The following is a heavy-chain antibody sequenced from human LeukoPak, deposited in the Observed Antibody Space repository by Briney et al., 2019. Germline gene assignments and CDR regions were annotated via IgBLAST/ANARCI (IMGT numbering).Heavy chain of an antibody. CDR3: ARATSYSNYGMDV. V-gene: IGHV3-74*01. CDR1: GFTFSKHW. D-gene: IGHD4-11*01. CDR2: INSDGSST. J-gene: IGHJ6*02. Sequence: GGSLRLSCAASGFTFSKHWMHWVRQVPGKGLVWVSRINSDGSSTSYADSVKGRFTISRDNAKNTLFLQMNGLRAEDTAVHYCARATSYSNYGMDVWGQGTTVTVSS.